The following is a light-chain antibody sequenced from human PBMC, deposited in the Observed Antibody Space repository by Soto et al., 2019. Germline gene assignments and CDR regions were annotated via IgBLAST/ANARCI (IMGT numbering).Light chain of an antibody. CDR3: QQRSNWPT. CDR1: RSVSSY. V-gene: IGKV3-11*01. Sequence: EIVLRQSPATLSLSPGERATLSCRASRSVSSYLAWYQQKPGQAPRLLIYDASNRATGIPARFSGSGSGTDFTLTISSLEPEDFAVYYCQQRSNWPTFGGGTKVEIK. J-gene: IGKJ4*01. CDR2: DAS.